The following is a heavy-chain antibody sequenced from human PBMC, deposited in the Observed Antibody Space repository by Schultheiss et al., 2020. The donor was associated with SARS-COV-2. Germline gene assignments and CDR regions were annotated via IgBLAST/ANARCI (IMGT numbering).Heavy chain of an antibody. D-gene: IGHD3-22*01. Sequence: SVKVSCKASGYTFTSYGITWVRQAPGQGLEWMGGIIPIFGTANYAQKFQGRVTITADKSTSTAYMELSSLRSDDTAVYYCARVPAGAYYSHLYFYGMDVWGQGTTVTVSS. J-gene: IGHJ6*02. V-gene: IGHV1-69*06. CDR2: IIPIFGTA. CDR1: GYTFTSYG. CDR3: ARVPAGAYYSHLYFYGMDV.